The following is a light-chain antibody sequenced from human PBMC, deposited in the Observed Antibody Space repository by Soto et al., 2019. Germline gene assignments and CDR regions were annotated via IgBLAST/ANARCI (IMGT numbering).Light chain of an antibody. CDR3: QQSGSSFYT. Sequence: EIGLTQSPGTLSLSPGERATLSCRASQSVSSAYLACYQQIPVQAPRLLIYGASSRATGIPDRFSGSGSGTDFTITISGLEPEDFAVYYCQQSGSSFYTFGQRTKLEIK. J-gene: IGKJ2*01. CDR2: GAS. CDR1: QSVSSAY. V-gene: IGKV3-20*01.